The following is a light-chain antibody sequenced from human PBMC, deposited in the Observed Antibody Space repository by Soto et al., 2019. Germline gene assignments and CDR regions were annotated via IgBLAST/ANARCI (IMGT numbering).Light chain of an antibody. V-gene: IGKV3-15*01. J-gene: IGKJ2*01. CDR2: GAS. Sequence: EIVMTQSPATLSVYPGERAILSCRASQSVSSYLAWYQQKPGQAPRLLIYGASTRATGIPARFSGSGSGTEFTLTISSLQSEDFAVYYCQQYNNWPTMYTFGQGTKLEIK. CDR1: QSVSSY. CDR3: QQYNNWPTMYT.